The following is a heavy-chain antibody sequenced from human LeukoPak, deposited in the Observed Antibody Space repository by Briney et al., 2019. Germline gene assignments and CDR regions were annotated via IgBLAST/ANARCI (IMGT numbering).Heavy chain of an antibody. D-gene: IGHD6-13*01. CDR3: AGVPWIWYSSSWYIY. CDR2: ISYDGSNK. CDR1: GFTFSSYG. J-gene: IGHJ4*02. Sequence: SGGSLRLSCAASGFTFSSYGMHWVRQAPGKGLEWVAVISYDGSNKYYADSVKGRFTISRDNSKNTLYLQMNSLRAEDTAVYYCAGVPWIWYSSSWYIYWGQGTLVTVSS. V-gene: IGHV3-30*03.